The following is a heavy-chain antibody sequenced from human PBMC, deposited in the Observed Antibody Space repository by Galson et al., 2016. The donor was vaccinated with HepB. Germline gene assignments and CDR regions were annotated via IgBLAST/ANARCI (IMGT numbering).Heavy chain of an antibody. J-gene: IGHJ4*02. CDR3: AKEDNIAGATTINS. Sequence: SLRLSCAASGLTFRSYAFSWLRQAPVKGLEWFSVRASGDITYYAHSVKGRFTIPRDKSKNTLYVQMNNLGAEDTAVYYCAKEDNIAGATTINSWGQGTLVTVSS. CDR2: RASGDIT. D-gene: IGHD1-26*01. V-gene: IGHV3-23*01. CDR1: GLTFRSYA.